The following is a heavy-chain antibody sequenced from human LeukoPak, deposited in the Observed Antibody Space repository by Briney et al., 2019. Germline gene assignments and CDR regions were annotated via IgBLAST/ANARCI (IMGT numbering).Heavy chain of an antibody. Sequence: GGSLRLSCATSGFTFSTYWMSWVRQAPGKGLEWVAIIKQDGSERYYVDSVKGRFTVSRDNAKNSVYLQMNSLRAEDTAVYYCARHKGLEYWGQGTLVTVSS. CDR3: ARHKGLEY. D-gene: IGHD6-6*01. CDR2: IKQDGSER. CDR1: GFTFSTYW. V-gene: IGHV3-7*01. J-gene: IGHJ4*02.